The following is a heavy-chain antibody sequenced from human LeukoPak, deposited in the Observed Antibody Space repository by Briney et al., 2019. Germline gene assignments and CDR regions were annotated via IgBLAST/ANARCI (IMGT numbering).Heavy chain of an antibody. Sequence: PSETLSLTCTVSGGSISSSSYYWGWIRQPPWKGLEWIGSIYYSGSTYYNPSLKSRVTISVDTSKNQFSLKLSSVTAADTAVYYCATAPSRGYSSSWFPRDAFDIWGQGTMVTVSS. CDR2: IYYSGST. V-gene: IGHV4-39*07. CDR3: ATAPSRGYSSSWFPRDAFDI. J-gene: IGHJ3*02. D-gene: IGHD6-13*01. CDR1: GGSISSSSYY.